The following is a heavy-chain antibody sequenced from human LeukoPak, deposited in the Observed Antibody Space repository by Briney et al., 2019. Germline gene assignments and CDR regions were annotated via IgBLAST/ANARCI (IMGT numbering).Heavy chain of an antibody. CDR3: AKELYDCADYGAEGLDV. V-gene: IGHV3-30*18. J-gene: IGHJ6*02. CDR1: GFTFGNYG. CDR2: ISYDGSSE. D-gene: IGHD4-17*01. Sequence: GGSLRLSCAVSGFTFGNYGMHWVRQAPGKGLEWVALISYDGSSEYYAGSVKGRFTISRDNSKITVYLQMNSLKAEDTAVYYCAKELYDCADYGAEGLDVGGQGTTVTVS.